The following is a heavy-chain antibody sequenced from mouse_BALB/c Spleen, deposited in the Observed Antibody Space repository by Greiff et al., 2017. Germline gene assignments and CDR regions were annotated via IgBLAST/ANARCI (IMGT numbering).Heavy chain of an antibody. J-gene: IGHJ2*01. CDR3: ARETGGY. CDR1: GYTFTDYW. Sequence: QVQLQQSGAELVMPGASVKMSCKASGYTFTDYWMHWVKQRPGQGLEWIGAIDTSDSYTSYNQKFKGKATLTVDESSSTAYMQLSSLTSEDSAVYYCARETGGYWGQGTTLTVSS. D-gene: IGHD4-1*01. V-gene: IGHV1-69*01. CDR2: IDTSDSYT.